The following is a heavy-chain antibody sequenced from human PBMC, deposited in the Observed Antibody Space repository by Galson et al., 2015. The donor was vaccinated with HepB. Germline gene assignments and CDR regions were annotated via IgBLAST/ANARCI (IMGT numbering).Heavy chain of an antibody. CDR1: GYTFTSYA. V-gene: IGHV1-3*01. D-gene: IGHD1-26*01. Sequence: SVKVSCKASGYTFTSYAMHWVRQAPGQRLEWMGWINAGNGNTKCSQKFQGRVTITRDTSASTAYMELSSLRSEDTAVYYCARGWDPTPFDYWGQGTLVTVSS. CDR3: ARGWDPTPFDY. CDR2: INAGNGNT. J-gene: IGHJ4*02.